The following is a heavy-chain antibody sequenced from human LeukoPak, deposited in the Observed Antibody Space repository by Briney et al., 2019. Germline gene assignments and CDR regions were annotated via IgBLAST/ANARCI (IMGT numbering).Heavy chain of an antibody. CDR1: GGSVTAYY. D-gene: IGHD7-27*01. J-gene: IGHJ4*02. Sequence: SETLSLTCTVSGGSVTAYYWSWIRQSPGTGLEWIGYIYYTGTSYNPSLKSRVTISADTSKTQFSLKLISVTAADTAVYYCASRKPGNDYWGQGTLVTVSS. V-gene: IGHV4-59*02. CDR3: ASRKPGNDY. CDR2: IYYTGT.